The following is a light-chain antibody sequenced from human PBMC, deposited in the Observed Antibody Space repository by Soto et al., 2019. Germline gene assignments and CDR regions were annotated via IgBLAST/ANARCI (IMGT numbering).Light chain of an antibody. J-gene: IGLJ1*01. CDR3: SSHAGSNNYV. CDR1: SSDVGAYNY. V-gene: IGLV2-8*01. CDR2: EVS. Sequence: QSVLTQPPSASGSPVQSVTISCTGTSSDVGAYNYVSWYQQHPGKAPKLMIYEVSKRPSGVPDRFSGSKSGNTASLTVSGLQAEDEAAYYCSSHAGSNNYVFGTGTKVTVL.